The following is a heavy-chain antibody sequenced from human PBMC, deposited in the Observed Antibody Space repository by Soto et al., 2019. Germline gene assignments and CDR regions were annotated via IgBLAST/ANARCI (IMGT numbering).Heavy chain of an antibody. CDR3: ASLSSAKYFQH. J-gene: IGHJ1*01. CDR1: GFTFSSYW. D-gene: IGHD6-6*01. V-gene: IGHV3-74*01. CDR2: INSDGSST. Sequence: GGSLRLSCAASGFTFSSYWMHWVRQAPGKGLVWVSRINSDGSSTSYADSVKGRFTISRDNAKNTLYLQMNSLRAEDTAVYYCASLSSAKYFQHWGQGTLVTVSS.